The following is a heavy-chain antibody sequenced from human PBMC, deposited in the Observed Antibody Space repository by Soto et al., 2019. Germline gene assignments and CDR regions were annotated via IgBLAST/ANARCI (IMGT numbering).Heavy chain of an antibody. CDR3: ARDKGSKAWYYFFDC. Sequence: QVHLVQSRAEVKKPGASVQVSCKASGYTFTTYGIAWVRQAPGQGLEWLGWISAYNGKTNYAQKFQGRVTMTTETSTNTAYMEVRSLRSDDTAVYYCARDKGSKAWYYFFDCWGQGTLVTVSS. V-gene: IGHV1-18*01. D-gene: IGHD1-26*01. CDR1: GYTFTTYG. J-gene: IGHJ4*02. CDR2: ISAYNGKT.